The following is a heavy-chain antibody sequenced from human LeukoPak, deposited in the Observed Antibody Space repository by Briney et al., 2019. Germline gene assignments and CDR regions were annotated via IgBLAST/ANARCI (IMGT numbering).Heavy chain of an antibody. Sequence: ASVKVSCKASGYTFTGYYMHWVRQAPGQGLEWMGWINPNSGGTNYAQKFQGRVTMTRDTSISTAYMELSRLRSDDTAVYYCASLYGSGSYCHYDYWGQGTLVTVSS. CDR3: ASLYGSGSYCHYDY. J-gene: IGHJ4*02. V-gene: IGHV1-2*02. CDR2: INPNSGGT. D-gene: IGHD3-10*01. CDR1: GYTFTGYY.